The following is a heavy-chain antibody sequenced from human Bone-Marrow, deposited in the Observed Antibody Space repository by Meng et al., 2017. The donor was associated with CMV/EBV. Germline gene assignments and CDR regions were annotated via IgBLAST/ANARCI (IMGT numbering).Heavy chain of an antibody. Sequence: GESLKISCAASGFTFSSYSMNWVRQAPGKGLEWVAVISYDGSNKYYADSVKGRFTISRDNSKNTLYLQMNSLRAEDTAVYYCARSLYSGWYYVYYYYGMDVWGQGTTVT. CDR3: ARSLYSGWYYVYYYYGMDV. CDR1: GFTFSSYS. CDR2: ISYDGSNK. V-gene: IGHV3-30*03. J-gene: IGHJ6*02. D-gene: IGHD6-19*01.